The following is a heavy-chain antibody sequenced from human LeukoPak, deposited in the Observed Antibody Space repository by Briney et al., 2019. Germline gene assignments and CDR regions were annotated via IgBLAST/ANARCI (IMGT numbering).Heavy chain of an antibody. D-gene: IGHD3-22*01. CDR1: GFTFSSYS. V-gene: IGHV3-48*01. J-gene: IGHJ4*02. Sequence: GGALRLSCAASGFTFSSYSMNWVRQAPGKGLDGVSYISCSSSTIYYADSVKGRFTISRDNAKTSLYLQVNSLRAEDTAVYYCARDRYYYDSSGQDYWGQGTLVTVSS. CDR3: ARDRYYYDSSGQDY. CDR2: ISCSSSTI.